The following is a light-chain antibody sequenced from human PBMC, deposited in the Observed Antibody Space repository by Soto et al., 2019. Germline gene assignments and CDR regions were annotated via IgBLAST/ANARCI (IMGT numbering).Light chain of an antibody. CDR3: QQYNNRPT. CDR2: GAS. J-gene: IGKJ1*01. Sequence: EIVMTQYPATLSVSPGERATLSWRASQSVSSNSAWYQQKPGHAPRLLIYGASTRATGIPARFSGSASGTDFPLTISRLTSEESAVYYCQQYNNRPTFGQGTQVDIK. CDR1: QSVSSN. V-gene: IGKV3-15*01.